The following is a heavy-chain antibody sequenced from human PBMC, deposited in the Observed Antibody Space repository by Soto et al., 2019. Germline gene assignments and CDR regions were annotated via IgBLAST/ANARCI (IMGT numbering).Heavy chain of an antibody. J-gene: IGHJ4*02. V-gene: IGHV3-30*18. CDR3: AKDLHWGY. Sequence: QGQLVESGGGVVQPGRSLRLSCATSGFTFSSYGMHWVRQAPGKGLEWVAVISSDGSNEYYADSVKGRFTISRDNSKNTLYLQMNSLSAEDTAVYYCAKDLHWGYWGQGTLVSVSS. D-gene: IGHD3-16*01. CDR1: GFTFSSYG. CDR2: ISSDGSNE.